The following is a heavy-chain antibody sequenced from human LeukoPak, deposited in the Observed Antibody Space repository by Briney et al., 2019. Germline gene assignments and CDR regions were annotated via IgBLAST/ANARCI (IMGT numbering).Heavy chain of an antibody. Sequence: SETLSLTCTVSGGSISDYSWSWIRQPPGKGLEWIGNIYYSGSANHNPSLKSRVTISRDTSKNQFSLKLTSVTTADTAVYYCARAGGVKAAALDLDYWGQGTLVTVSS. CDR3: ARAGGVKAAALDLDY. J-gene: IGHJ4*02. V-gene: IGHV4-59*01. CDR2: IYYSGSA. CDR1: GGSISDYS. D-gene: IGHD6-25*01.